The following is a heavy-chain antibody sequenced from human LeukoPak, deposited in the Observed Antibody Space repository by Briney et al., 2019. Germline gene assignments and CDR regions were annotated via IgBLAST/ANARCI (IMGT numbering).Heavy chain of an antibody. CDR2: ISGSGGST. D-gene: IGHD2-2*02. J-gene: IGHJ3*02. V-gene: IGHV3-23*01. Sequence: GGSLRLSCAASGFTFDDYGMSWVRQAPGKGLEWVSAISGSGGSTYYADSVKGRFTISRDNSKNTLYLQMNSLRAEDTAVYYCAKDRTFVVVPAAIVRRAFDIWGQGTMVTVSS. CDR3: AKDRTFVVVPAAIVRRAFDI. CDR1: GFTFDDYG.